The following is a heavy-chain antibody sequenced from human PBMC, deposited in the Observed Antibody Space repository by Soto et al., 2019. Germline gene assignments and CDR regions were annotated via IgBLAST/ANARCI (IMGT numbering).Heavy chain of an antibody. CDR2: IYYSGST. Sequence: QVQLQESGPGLVKPSQTLSLTCTVSGGSISSGGYYWSWIRQHPGKGLEWIGYIYYSGSTYYNPSLKSRVTISVDTSMNQLSLKLSSVTAADTAVYYCARDNDSSGYEVDPWGQGTLVTVSS. D-gene: IGHD3-22*01. CDR3: ARDNDSSGYEVDP. J-gene: IGHJ5*02. CDR1: GGSISSGGYY. V-gene: IGHV4-31*03.